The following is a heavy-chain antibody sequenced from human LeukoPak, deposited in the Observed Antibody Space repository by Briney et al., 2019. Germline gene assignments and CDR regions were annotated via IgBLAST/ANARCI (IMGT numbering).Heavy chain of an antibody. D-gene: IGHD3-3*01. Sequence: GGSLRLSCVGSGFIFGGYTMNWVRQAPGKGLEWLSYISPSGGNRFYADSVKGRFTISRDNSKNTLYLQMNSLRAEDTAVYYCAKEEEGITIFGVVTNWFDPWGQGTLVTVSS. CDR3: AKEEEGITIFGVVTNWFDP. CDR2: ISPSGGNR. V-gene: IGHV3-48*01. J-gene: IGHJ5*02. CDR1: GFIFGGYT.